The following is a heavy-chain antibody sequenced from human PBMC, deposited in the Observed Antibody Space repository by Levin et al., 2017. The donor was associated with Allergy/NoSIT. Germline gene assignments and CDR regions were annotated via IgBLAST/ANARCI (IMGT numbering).Heavy chain of an antibody. J-gene: IGHJ4*02. V-gene: IGHV3-74*01. CDR2: INTDGSIT. CDR3: VRPTSDEYEERGY. CDR1: GFTFRKYW. D-gene: IGHD1-1*01. Sequence: PGESQKISCAASGFTFRKYWMYWVRQAPREGLLWVSRINTDGSITTYADSVKGRFTISRDNAKNTLYLEMNSLRAEDTAMYYCVRPTSDEYEERGYWGRGTLVTVSS.